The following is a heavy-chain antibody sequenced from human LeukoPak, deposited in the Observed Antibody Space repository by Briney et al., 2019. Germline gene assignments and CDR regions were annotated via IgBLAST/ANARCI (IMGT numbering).Heavy chain of an antibody. CDR1: GFTFSSYT. D-gene: IGHD7-27*01. CDR3: AKDGGLWVSAHWGDS. CDR2: ITTGGPNT. Sequence: GGSLRLTCTASGFTFSSYTMSWVRQAPGKGLKWVSTITTGGPNTYYADSVKGRFTVSRDDSKNTLYLQMNSLRAEDTAVYYCAKDGGLWVSAHWGDSWGRGTLVTVSS. V-gene: IGHV3-23*01. J-gene: IGHJ4*02.